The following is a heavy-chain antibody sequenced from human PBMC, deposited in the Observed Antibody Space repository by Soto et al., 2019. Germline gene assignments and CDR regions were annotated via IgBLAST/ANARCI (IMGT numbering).Heavy chain of an antibody. CDR3: TRVRLGRSRSSDY. CDR1: GFTFSDHY. Sequence: EVQLVESGGGLVQPEGSLRLSCAASGFTFSDHYMDWVRQAPGKGLEWVGRIKNKANSYTTEYAGPVKGRFIISRDDSKNSVFLQMNRLKTDDTAVYYCTRVRLGRSRSSDYWGQGILVTVSS. J-gene: IGHJ4*02. D-gene: IGHD6-19*01. CDR2: IKNKANSYTT. V-gene: IGHV3-72*01.